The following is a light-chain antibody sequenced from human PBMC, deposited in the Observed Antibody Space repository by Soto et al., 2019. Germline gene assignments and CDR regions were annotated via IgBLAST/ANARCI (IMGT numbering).Light chain of an antibody. CDR2: DSS. Sequence: EIRMTQSPATPSVSPGDNATLSCRASRSVSSHVVWYQQKPGQAPRLLISDSSTRAPGIPARFSGSGSGTEFTLTISSLQSDDFAVYYCQQFGDWPPFGLGTKVEI. V-gene: IGKV3D-15*01. CDR3: QQFGDWPP. CDR1: RSVSSH. J-gene: IGKJ1*01.